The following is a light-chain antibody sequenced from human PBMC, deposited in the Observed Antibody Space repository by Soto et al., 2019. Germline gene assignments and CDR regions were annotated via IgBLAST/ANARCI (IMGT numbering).Light chain of an antibody. CDR1: QSICSC. CDR2: DAS. V-gene: IGKV1-5*01. Sequence: DIQMTQSPSTLSASVRDRVTITCRASQSICSCLAWYQQKSGKAPRLLIYDASRLESWVPSRFSGSGSGTEFTFTICSLQPDDFATYYCQQYNSYSGTFGQGTKV. CDR3: QQYNSYSGT. J-gene: IGKJ1*01.